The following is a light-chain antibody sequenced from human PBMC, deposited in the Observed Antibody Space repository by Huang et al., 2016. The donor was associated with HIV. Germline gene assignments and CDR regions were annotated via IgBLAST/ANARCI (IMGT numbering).Light chain of an antibody. V-gene: IGKV1D-13*01. CDR1: QGISSA. Sequence: AIQLTQSPSSLSASVGDRVTITCRASQGISSALAWYQQKPGKAPKLLSYDAFSLESGVPSRFSGSGSGTDFTLTISSLQPEDFATYYCQQFNNYLTFGQGTRLEIK. CDR3: QQFNNYLT. J-gene: IGKJ5*01. CDR2: DAF.